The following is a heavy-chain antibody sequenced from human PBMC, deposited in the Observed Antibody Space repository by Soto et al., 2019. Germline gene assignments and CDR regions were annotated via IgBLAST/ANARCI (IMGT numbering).Heavy chain of an antibody. Sequence: PGGSLRLSCAASGFTFSSYAASWVRQAPGKGPEWISSISGSGSTIYYADSVKGRFTISRDNSKNTLYLQMSSLRAEDTAVYYCAKVFYYYDSSGYYYFDYWRQGTLVTVSS. CDR1: GFTFSSYA. J-gene: IGHJ4*02. V-gene: IGHV3-23*01. CDR3: AKVFYYYDSSGYYYFDY. D-gene: IGHD3-22*01. CDR2: ISGSGSTI.